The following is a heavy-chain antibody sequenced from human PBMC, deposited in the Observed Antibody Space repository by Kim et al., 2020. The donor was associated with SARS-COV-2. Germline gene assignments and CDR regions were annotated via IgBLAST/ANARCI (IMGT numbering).Heavy chain of an antibody. CDR3: GRDPNWGGVDY. D-gene: IGHD7-27*01. J-gene: IGHJ4*02. Sequence: GVSLRLSCAASGFSFSKSAMNWVRQAPGKGLEWVSAISDGGGSTYYADSVKGRFTISRDNSKNTLYLQMNSLSVEDTAVYYCGRDPNWGGVDYWGQGTLVTVSS. V-gene: IGHV3-23*01. CDR2: ISDGGGST. CDR1: GFSFSKSA.